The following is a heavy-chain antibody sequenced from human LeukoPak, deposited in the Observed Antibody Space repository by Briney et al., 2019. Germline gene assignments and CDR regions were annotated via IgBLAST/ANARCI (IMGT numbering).Heavy chain of an antibody. D-gene: IGHD3-10*01. J-gene: IGHJ5*02. CDR1: GGSISTAEYY. CDR3: ARTTYYKGWFDP. Sequence: SQTLSLTCTVSGGSISTAEYYWSWIRQPPGKGLEWIGYIYYSGTTYYNPSLKSRLTISIHTSMNQFSLNLSSVTAADTAVYYCARTTYYKGWFDPWGQGTLVTVSS. CDR2: IYYSGTT. V-gene: IGHV4-30-4*01.